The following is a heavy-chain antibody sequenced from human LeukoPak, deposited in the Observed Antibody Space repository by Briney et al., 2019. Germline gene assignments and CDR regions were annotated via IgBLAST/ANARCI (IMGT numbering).Heavy chain of an antibody. CDR2: ISSSGTTM. V-gene: IGHV3-11*01. CDR1: GLTFSDYY. D-gene: IGHD3-16*01. Sequence: PGGALRLSCAASGLTFSDYYMSWIRQAPGKGLGWVSYISSSGTTMYYADSVKGRFTISRDNAKNSLYLQMNSLRAEDTAVYYCARRVSVGEPYDYWGQGTLVTVSS. CDR3: ARRVSVGEPYDY. J-gene: IGHJ4*02.